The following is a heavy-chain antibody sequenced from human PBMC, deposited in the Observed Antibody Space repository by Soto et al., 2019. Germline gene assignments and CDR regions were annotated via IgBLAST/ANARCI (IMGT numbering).Heavy chain of an antibody. CDR2: IWYDGSNK. V-gene: IGHV3-33*01. CDR3: ARDLLSVAQPPWFAP. CDR1: GFTFSSYG. J-gene: IGHJ5*02. D-gene: IGHD2-15*01. Sequence: PGGSLRLSCAASGFTFSSYGMHWVRQAPGKGLEWVAVIWYDGSNKYYADSVKGRFTISRDNSKNTLYLQMNSLRAEDTAVYYCARDLLSVAQPPWFAPWGQGTLVTVSS.